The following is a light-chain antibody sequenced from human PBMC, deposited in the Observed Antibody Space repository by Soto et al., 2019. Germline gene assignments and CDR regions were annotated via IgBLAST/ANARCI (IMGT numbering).Light chain of an antibody. V-gene: IGKV1-17*01. CDR2: AAY. CDR3: QQYNSYLTWT. CDR1: QVIRND. Sequence: DIQMTQSPSSLSASVGDRVTITCRASQVIRNDLGWYQQKPGKAPKRLIYAAYTLQSGVPSRFSGSGSGTEFTLTISSLQADDFATYYCQQYNSYLTWTFGQGTRWIS. J-gene: IGKJ1*01.